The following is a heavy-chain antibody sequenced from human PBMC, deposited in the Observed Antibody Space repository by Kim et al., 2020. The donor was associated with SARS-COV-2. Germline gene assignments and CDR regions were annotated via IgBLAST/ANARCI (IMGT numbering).Heavy chain of an antibody. D-gene: IGHD6-19*01. Sequence: GGSLRLSCAASGFTFDDYAMHWVRQAPGKGLEWVSGISWNSGSIDYADSVKGRFTISRDNAKNSLYLRMNSLRAEDTALYYCAKGDSSGWFDYWGQGTLVTVSS. V-gene: IGHV3-9*01. CDR2: ISWNSGSI. CDR3: AKGDSSGWFDY. J-gene: IGHJ4*02. CDR1: GFTFDDYA.